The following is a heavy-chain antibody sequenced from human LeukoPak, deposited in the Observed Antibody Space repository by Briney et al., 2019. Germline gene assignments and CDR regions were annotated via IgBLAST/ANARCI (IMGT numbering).Heavy chain of an antibody. V-gene: IGHV3-48*04. CDR2: ISSSSTTI. CDR1: GFTFSTYS. Sequence: GGSLRLSCAASGFTFSTYSMNWVRQAPGKGLEWISYISSSSTTIYYADSVKGRFTISRDNGKNSLYLQMNSLRAEDTAVYYCAIPPLSGTGSSRPLAGMDVWGQGTTVTVSS. J-gene: IGHJ6*02. CDR3: AIPPLSGTGSSRPLAGMDV. D-gene: IGHD3-10*01.